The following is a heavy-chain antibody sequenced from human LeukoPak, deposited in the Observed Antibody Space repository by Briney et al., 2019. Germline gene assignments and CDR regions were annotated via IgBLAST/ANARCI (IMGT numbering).Heavy chain of an antibody. J-gene: IGHJ4*02. CDR1: GFTFSNYA. Sequence: PGGSLRLSCAASGFTFSNYAMHWVRQAPGKGLEWVSLISSGGTYEYYADSVKGRFTISRDNSKNTLYLQMNSLRAEDTAVYYCATPSGSYYDYYFDYWGQGTLVTVSS. V-gene: IGHV3-30*07. CDR3: ATPSGSYYDYYFDY. D-gene: IGHD1-26*01. CDR2: ISSGGTYE.